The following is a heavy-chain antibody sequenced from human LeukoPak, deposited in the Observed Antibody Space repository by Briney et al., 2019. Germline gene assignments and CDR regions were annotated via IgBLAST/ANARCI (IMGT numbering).Heavy chain of an antibody. J-gene: IGHJ5*01. CDR1: GFTFSSYS. D-gene: IGHD1-1*01. CDR3: ARDKGTGWFVS. Sequence: GGSLRLSCAASGFTFSSYSMNWVRQAPGKGLEWVSYISSSSSTIYYADSVKGRFTISRDKSTNTVHLQMNSLRSEDTAVYYCARDKGTGWFVSWGQGTLVTVSS. V-gene: IGHV3-48*01. CDR2: ISSSSSTI.